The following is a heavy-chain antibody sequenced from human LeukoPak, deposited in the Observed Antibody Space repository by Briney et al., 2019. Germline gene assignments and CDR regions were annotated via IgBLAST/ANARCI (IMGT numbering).Heavy chain of an antibody. J-gene: IGHJ3*02. CDR3: ARDSGSSFHVFDI. Sequence: SETLSLTCTVSGGSIGVYYWSWIRQPPGKGLEWLGYIFYTGSTNYNPSLQGRVTISVDTSKNQFSLKLYSVTAADTAVYYCARDSGSSFHVFDIWGQGTMFTVSS. CDR2: IFYTGST. V-gene: IGHV4-59*01. D-gene: IGHD1-26*01. CDR1: GGSIGVYY.